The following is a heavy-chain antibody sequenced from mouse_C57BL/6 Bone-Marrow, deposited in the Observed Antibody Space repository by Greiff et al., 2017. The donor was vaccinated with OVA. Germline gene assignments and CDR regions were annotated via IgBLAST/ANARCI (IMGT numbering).Heavy chain of an antibody. CDR3: TRGRGSAWFAY. D-gene: IGHD1-1*01. V-gene: IGHV5-9-1*02. Sequence: EVKVVESGEGLVKPGGFLKLSCAASGFTFSSYAMSWVRQTPEKRLEWVAYISSGGDYIYYADTVKGRFTISRDNARNTLYLQMSSLKSEDTAMYYCTRGRGSAWFAYWGQGTLVTVSA. CDR2: ISSGGDYI. J-gene: IGHJ3*01. CDR1: GFTFSSYA.